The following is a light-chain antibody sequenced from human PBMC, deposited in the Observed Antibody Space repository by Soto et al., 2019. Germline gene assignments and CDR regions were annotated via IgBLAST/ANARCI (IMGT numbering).Light chain of an antibody. CDR3: QQTYSTLSIT. V-gene: IGKV1-5*03. CDR2: KAS. J-gene: IGKJ5*01. Sequence: DIQMTQSPSNLSASVGDRVTITCRASQSIGSWLAWYQQKSGTAPNLLIYKASNLEGGVPSRFSGSGSGTEFTLTISSLQPDDFATYYCQQTYSTLSITFGQGTRLEIK. CDR1: QSIGSW.